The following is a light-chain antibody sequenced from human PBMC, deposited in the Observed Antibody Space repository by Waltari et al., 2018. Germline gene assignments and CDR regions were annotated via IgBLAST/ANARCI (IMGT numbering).Light chain of an antibody. CDR1: SSNIGAGND. J-gene: IGLJ1*01. Sequence: QSLLTQPPSVSGAPGQSVIISCTGSSSNIGAGNDVHWYQQFPGTAPRLLIYVTDRHHPGVPDRLPVSRSGTSASLAIARLQAGDAANYFCQSYDNSLGAPYVFGTGNKVIVL. V-gene: IGLV1-40*01. CDR3: QSYDNSLGAPYV. CDR2: VTD.